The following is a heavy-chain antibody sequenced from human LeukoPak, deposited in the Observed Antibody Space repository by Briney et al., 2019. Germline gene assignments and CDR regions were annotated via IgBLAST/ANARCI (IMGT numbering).Heavy chain of an antibody. CDR2: INPNSGGT. CDR1: GDTFTGYY. D-gene: IGHD6-19*01. Sequence: GASVKVSCKASGDTFTGYYMHWVRQAPGQGLEWMGWINPNSGGTNYAQKFQGRVTMTRDTSISTAYMELSRLRSDDTALYYCARDRAALYGSGWFPYSSGMDVWGQGPTVTVSS. CDR3: ARDRAALYGSGWFPYSSGMDV. V-gene: IGHV1-2*02. J-gene: IGHJ6*02.